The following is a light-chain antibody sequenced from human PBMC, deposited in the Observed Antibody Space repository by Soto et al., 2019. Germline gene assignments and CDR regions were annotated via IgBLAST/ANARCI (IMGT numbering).Light chain of an antibody. CDR2: ENK. V-gene: IGLV1-40*01. Sequence: QSALTQPPSVSEAPGQRVTISCTGSSSNIGAGYEAHWYQQVPGTAPKLLIYENKNRPSGVPDRLSGSKSGTSASLAITGLQAEDEAEYYCQSYDSSLSGYVFGTGTKLTVL. CDR1: SSNIGAGYE. CDR3: QSYDSSLSGYV. J-gene: IGLJ1*01.